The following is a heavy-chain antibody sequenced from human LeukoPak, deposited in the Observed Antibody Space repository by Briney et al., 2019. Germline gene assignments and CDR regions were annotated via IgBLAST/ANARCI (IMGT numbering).Heavy chain of an antibody. V-gene: IGHV1-2*06. Sequence: GASVKVSCKASGYTLTRYYMHWVRQTPGQGLEWMGRINPNTGGTNYAQKFQGRVTMTRDTSISTAYLDLTSLRSDDTAVYYCARDSVMGAKWGQGTLVTVSS. J-gene: IGHJ4*02. D-gene: IGHD1-26*01. CDR1: GYTLTRYY. CDR3: ARDSVMGAK. CDR2: INPNTGGT.